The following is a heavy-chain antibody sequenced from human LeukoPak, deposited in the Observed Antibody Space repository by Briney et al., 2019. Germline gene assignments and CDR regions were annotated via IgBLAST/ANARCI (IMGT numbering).Heavy chain of an antibody. CDR3: VRERSGSGSYYSPFDY. CDR2: MYTSGST. V-gene: IGHV4-4*07. CDR1: GGSISSYY. J-gene: IGHJ4*02. Sequence: PSETLSLTCTVYGGSISSYYWSWIRQPAGKGLEWIGRMYTSGSTNYNPSLTTRVTMSVDTSKDQFSLKLSSVTAADTAVYYCVRERSGSGSYYSPFDYWGPGTLVTVSS. D-gene: IGHD3-10*01.